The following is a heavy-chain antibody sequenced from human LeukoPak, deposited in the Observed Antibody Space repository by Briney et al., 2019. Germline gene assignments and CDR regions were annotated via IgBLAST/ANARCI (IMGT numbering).Heavy chain of an antibody. CDR3: ARSQITFGGVIVIYFDY. J-gene: IGHJ4*02. CDR1: GYTFTSYD. D-gene: IGHD3-16*02. Sequence: ASVEVSCKASGYTFTSYDINWVRQATGQGLEWMGWMNPNSGNTGYAQKFQGRVTITRNTSISTAYMELSSLRSEDTAVYYCARSQITFGGVIVIYFDYWGQGTLVTVSS. CDR2: MNPNSGNT. V-gene: IGHV1-8*03.